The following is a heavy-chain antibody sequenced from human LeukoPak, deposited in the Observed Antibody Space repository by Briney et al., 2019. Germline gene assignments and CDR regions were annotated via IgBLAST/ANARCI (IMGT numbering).Heavy chain of an antibody. CDR1: GYTFNSYD. Sequence: GASVKVSCKGSGYTFNSYDINWVRQATGQGLEWMGWMNPNSGNTGYAQKFQGGVTITRNTSISTAYMELSSLRSEDTAVYYCARSSPNLPYSNPTAFDYWGQGTLVTVSS. V-gene: IGHV1-8*01. CDR2: MNPNSGNT. J-gene: IGHJ4*02. D-gene: IGHD4-11*01. CDR3: ARSSPNLPYSNPTAFDY.